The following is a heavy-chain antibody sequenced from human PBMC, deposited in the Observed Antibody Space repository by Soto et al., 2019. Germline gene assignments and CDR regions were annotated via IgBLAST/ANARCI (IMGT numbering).Heavy chain of an antibody. CDR2: IIPIFGTA. D-gene: IGHD6-13*01. Sequence: QVQLVQSGAEVKKPGSSVKVSCKASGGTFSSYAISWVRQAPGQGLEWMGGIIPIFGTANYAQKFKGRVTLTADESTSTAYMELSSLRSEDTAVYDCARDPGIAAAGSFDYWGQGTLVTVSS. J-gene: IGHJ4*02. CDR1: GGTFSSYA. CDR3: ARDPGIAAAGSFDY. V-gene: IGHV1-69*01.